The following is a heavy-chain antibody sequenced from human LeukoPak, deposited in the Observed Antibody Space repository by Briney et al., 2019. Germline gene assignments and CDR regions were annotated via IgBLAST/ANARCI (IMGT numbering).Heavy chain of an antibody. D-gene: IGHD5-12*01. J-gene: IGHJ4*02. Sequence: ASVKVSCKASGYTFTGYYMHWVRQAPGQGLEWMGWINPNSGGTNYAQKFQGRVTMTRDTSISTAYMELSRLRSDDTAVYYCAGVYSGYESRHFDYWGQGTLVTVSS. CDR1: GYTFTGYY. V-gene: IGHV1-2*02. CDR3: AGVYSGYESRHFDY. CDR2: INPNSGGT.